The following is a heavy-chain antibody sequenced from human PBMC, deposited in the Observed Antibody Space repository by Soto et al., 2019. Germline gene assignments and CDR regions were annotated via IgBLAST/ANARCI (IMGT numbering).Heavy chain of an antibody. CDR1: GYTLTELS. CDR3: ATGLYGSGSHMDVDNWFDP. D-gene: IGHD3-10*01. J-gene: IGHJ5*02. V-gene: IGHV1-24*01. CDR2: FDPEDGET. Sequence: ASVKVSCKVSGYTLTELSMHWVRQAPGKGLEWMGGFDPEDGETIYAQKFQGRVTMTEDTSTDTAYMELGSLRSEDTAVYYCATGLYGSGSHMDVDNWFDPWGQVTLGTVS.